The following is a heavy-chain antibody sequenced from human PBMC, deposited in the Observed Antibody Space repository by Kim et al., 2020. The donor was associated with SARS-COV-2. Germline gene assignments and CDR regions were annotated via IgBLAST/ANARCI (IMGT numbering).Heavy chain of an antibody. J-gene: IGHJ5*02. Sequence: SETLSLTCTVSGGSVSSGSYYWSWIRQPPGKGLEWIGYIYYSGSTSYNPSLKSRVTISVDTSKNQFSLKLSSVTAADTAVYYCAREVAQQLVEGDRWFDPWGQGTLVTVSS. V-gene: IGHV4-61*01. CDR3: AREVAQQLVEGDRWFDP. CDR1: GGSVSSGSYY. CDR2: IYYSGST. D-gene: IGHD6-13*01.